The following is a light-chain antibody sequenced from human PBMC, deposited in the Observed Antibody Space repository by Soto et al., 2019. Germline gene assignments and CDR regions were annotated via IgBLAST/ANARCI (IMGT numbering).Light chain of an antibody. CDR1: QSVSSN. CDR3: QQYHNWPIT. CDR2: GAS. V-gene: IGKV3-15*01. J-gene: IGKJ5*01. Sequence: EIGMTQSPATLSVSPGERATLSCRASQSVSSNLAWYQQKPGQAPRLLIYGASTRATGIPARFSGSGSGTEFTLTISSLQSEDFAVYYCQQYHNWPITFGQGTRLEIK.